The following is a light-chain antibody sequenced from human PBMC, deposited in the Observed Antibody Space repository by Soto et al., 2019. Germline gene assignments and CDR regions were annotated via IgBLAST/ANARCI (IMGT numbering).Light chain of an antibody. CDR1: QSVSSN. CDR3: QQDNNWPPIT. V-gene: IGKV3-15*01. CDR2: GAS. Sequence: VVVTKSPATLSVSPGERATVSCRASQSVSSNLAWYQQKPGQAPRLLIYGASTRATGIPARFSGSGSGTEFTLTINSLQSADFAVYYCQQDNNWPPITFGQGTRLEN. J-gene: IGKJ5*01.